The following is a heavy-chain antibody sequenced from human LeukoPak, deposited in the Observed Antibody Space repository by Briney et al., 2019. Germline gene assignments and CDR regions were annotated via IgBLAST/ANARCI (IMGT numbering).Heavy chain of an antibody. CDR2: IIPIFGIA. Sequence: ASVKVSCKASGGTFSSYAISWVRQAPGQGLEWMGRIIPIFGIANYAQKFQGRVTITADKSTSTAYMELSSLRSEDTAVYYCARGYYDREAFDIWGQGTMVTVSS. CDR1: GGTFSSYA. V-gene: IGHV1-69*04. D-gene: IGHD3-22*01. J-gene: IGHJ3*02. CDR3: ARGYYDREAFDI.